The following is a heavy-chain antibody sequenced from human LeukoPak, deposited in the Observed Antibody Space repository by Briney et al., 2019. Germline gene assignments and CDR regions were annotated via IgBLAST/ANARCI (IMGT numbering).Heavy chain of an antibody. CDR2: IIPIFGTA. Sequence: SVKVSRKASGGTFSRYAISGVRQAPGQGLEWMGGIIPIFGTANYAQKFKGRATITADESTSTAYMELSSLTSEDTAVYYCAIRDGYNYGTFDYWGQETLVTVSS. V-gene: IGHV1-69*13. CDR3: AIRDGYNYGTFDY. D-gene: IGHD5-24*01. CDR1: GGTFSRYA. J-gene: IGHJ4*02.